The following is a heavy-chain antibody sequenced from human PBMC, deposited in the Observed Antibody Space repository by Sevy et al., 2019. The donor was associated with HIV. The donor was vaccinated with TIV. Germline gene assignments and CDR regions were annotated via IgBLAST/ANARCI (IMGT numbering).Heavy chain of an antibody. D-gene: IGHD7-27*01. J-gene: IGHJ4*02. V-gene: IGHV4-34*01. Sequence: SETLSLTCAVYGGSFSGYYWSWIRQPPGKGLEWIGEINHSGSTNYNPSLKSRVTISVDTSKNQFSLKLGSVTAADTAVYYCATRALTGDRRFDYWGQGTLVTVSS. CDR3: ATRALTGDRRFDY. CDR1: GGSFSGYY. CDR2: INHSGST.